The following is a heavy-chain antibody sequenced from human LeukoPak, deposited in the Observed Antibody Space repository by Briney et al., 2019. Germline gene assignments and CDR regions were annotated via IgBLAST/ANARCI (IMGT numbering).Heavy chain of an antibody. V-gene: IGHV4-59*01. CDR1: GGSISSYY. CDR3: AREGTAGTNLNWFDP. CDR2: ISYSGST. Sequence: SETLSLTCTVSGGSISSYYWSWIRQPPGKGLEWIGYISYSGSTNFNHSLKSRVTISVDTSKNQFSLKLSSVTAADTAVYYCAREGTAGTNLNWFDPWGQGTLVTVSS. J-gene: IGHJ5*02. D-gene: IGHD1-1*01.